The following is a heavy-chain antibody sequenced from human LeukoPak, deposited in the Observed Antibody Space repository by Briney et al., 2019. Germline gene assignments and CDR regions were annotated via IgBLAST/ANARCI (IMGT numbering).Heavy chain of an antibody. J-gene: IGHJ3*02. V-gene: IGHV3-23*01. CDR1: GFTFSSYA. CDR3: ARASLVVSGAFDI. Sequence: GGSXRLSRAASGFTFSSYAMSWVRQAPGKGLEWVSAISGSGGSTYYADSVKGRFTISRDNSKNTLYLQMNSLRAEDTAVYYCARASLVVSGAFDIWGQGTMVTVSS. D-gene: IGHD2-2*01. CDR2: ISGSGGST.